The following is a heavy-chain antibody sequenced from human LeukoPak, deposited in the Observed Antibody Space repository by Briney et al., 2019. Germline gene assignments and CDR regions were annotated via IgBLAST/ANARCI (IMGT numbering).Heavy chain of an antibody. CDR3: ARVRGSSHHDAFDI. Sequence: GASVKVSCKASGGTFSSYAISWVRQAPGQGLEWMGGIIPIFGTANYAQKFQGRVTITADESTSTAYMELSSLRSEDTAVYYCARVRGSSHHDAFDIWGQGTMVTVSS. CDR1: GGTFSSYA. CDR2: IIPIFGTA. J-gene: IGHJ3*02. D-gene: IGHD6-13*01. V-gene: IGHV1-69*13.